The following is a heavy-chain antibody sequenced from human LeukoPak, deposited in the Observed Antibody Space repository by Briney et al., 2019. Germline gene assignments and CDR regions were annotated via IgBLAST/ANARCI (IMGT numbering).Heavy chain of an antibody. CDR3: ARWGGWVVAGTDWFDP. CDR2: IYPGDSDT. Sequence: GESLKISCKGSGYSFTSYWIGWVRQMPGKGLEWMGIIYPGDSDTRYSPSFQGQVTISADKSISTAYLQWSSLKASDTAMYYCARWGGWVVAGTDWFDPWGQGTLVTVSS. V-gene: IGHV5-51*01. D-gene: IGHD6-19*01. J-gene: IGHJ5*02. CDR1: GYSFTSYW.